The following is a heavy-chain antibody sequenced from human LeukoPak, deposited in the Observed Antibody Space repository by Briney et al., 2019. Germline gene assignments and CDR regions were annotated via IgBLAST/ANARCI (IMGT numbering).Heavy chain of an antibody. Sequence: SETLSLTCAVYGGSFSGYYWTWIRQPPGKGLEWIGEINHSGTTNYNPSLKSRVTISVDTSKNQFSLKLSSVTAADTAVYYCARGRAGYYHDYWGQGTLVTVSS. D-gene: IGHD3-22*01. CDR1: GGSFSGYY. V-gene: IGHV4-34*01. CDR3: ARGRAGYYHDY. CDR2: INHSGTT. J-gene: IGHJ4*02.